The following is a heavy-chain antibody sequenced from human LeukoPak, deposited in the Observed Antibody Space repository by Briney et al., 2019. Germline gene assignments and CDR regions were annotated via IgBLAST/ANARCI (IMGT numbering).Heavy chain of an antibody. CDR2: INPSGGST. D-gene: IGHD3-22*01. CDR3: ARVPNYYDSSGLLDY. Sequence: ASVKVSCKASGYTFTSYYMHWVRQAPGQGREWMGIINPSGGSTSYAQKFQGRVTMTRDTSTSTVYMELSSLRSEDTAVYYCARVPNYYDSSGLLDYWGQGTLVTVSS. V-gene: IGHV1-46*01. J-gene: IGHJ4*02. CDR1: GYTFTSYY.